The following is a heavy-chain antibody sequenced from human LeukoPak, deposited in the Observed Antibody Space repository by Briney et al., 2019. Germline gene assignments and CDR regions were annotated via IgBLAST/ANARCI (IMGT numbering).Heavy chain of an antibody. V-gene: IGHV4-59*08. J-gene: IGHJ4*02. CDR1: GGSISSYY. CDR2: IYYSGST. CDR3: ARRWGNIVGVTYEY. Sequence: SETLSLTCTVSGGSISSYYWSWIRQPPGKGLEWIGYIYYSGSTNYNPSLKSRVTISVDTSKNQFSLRLNSVTAVDTAVYYCARRWGNIVGVTYEYWGQGTLVTVSS. D-gene: IGHD3-16*01.